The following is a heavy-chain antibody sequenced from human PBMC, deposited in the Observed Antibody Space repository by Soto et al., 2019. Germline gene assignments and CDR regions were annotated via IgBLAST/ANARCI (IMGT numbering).Heavy chain of an antibody. J-gene: IGHJ6*02. Sequence: KPSETLSLTCSVPGGAISSYYWSRVRQPVGKGLEWIGRVFSSGSTNYNASLKSRVTMSIDTSKNEVSLTLRSVTAADTGVYYCARVAFSYFGMDVWGPGTTVTVSS. CDR2: VFSSGST. D-gene: IGHD3-3*02. CDR3: ARVAFSYFGMDV. V-gene: IGHV4-4*07. CDR1: GGAISSYY.